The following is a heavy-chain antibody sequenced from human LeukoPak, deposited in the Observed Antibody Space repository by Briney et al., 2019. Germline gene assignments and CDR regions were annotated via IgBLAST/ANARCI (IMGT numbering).Heavy chain of an antibody. Sequence: SETLSLTCSVSGGSLSSSGYYWGWIRQAPGKGLEWIGSLYYGVNTYYKPSLKSRVTISVDTSLNQFSLILTSVTAADTGVYYCARLRVQQLASSYYMDVWGKGTTVTVSS. D-gene: IGHD6-13*01. J-gene: IGHJ6*03. V-gene: IGHV4-39*01. CDR2: LYYGVNT. CDR3: ARLRVQQLASSYYMDV. CDR1: GGSLSSSGYY.